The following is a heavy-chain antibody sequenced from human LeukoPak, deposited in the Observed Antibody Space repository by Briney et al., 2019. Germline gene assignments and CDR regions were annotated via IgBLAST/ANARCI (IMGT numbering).Heavy chain of an antibody. CDR3: ARTGGTIDY. Sequence: SETLSLTYTVSGGSISSGDYYWSWIRQPPGKGLEWIGYIYYSGSTYYNPSLKSRVTISVDTSKNQFSLKLNSVTAADTAVHYCARTGGTIDYWGQGTLVTVSS. CDR2: IYYSGST. CDR1: GGSISSGDYY. J-gene: IGHJ4*02. V-gene: IGHV4-30-4*01. D-gene: IGHD2-8*02.